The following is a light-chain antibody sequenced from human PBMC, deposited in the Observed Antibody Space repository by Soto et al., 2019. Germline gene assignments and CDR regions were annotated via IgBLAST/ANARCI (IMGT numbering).Light chain of an antibody. Sequence: DIQMTQSPSSLSASVGDRVTITCRASQGISNYLAWYHQKPGIPPKLLIYAASTLQSGVPSRFSGSGSGVDFTLTINSLQPEDVATYYCQKYNDAQLTFGGGTKVEIK. CDR1: QGISNY. J-gene: IGKJ4*01. CDR3: QKYNDAQLT. V-gene: IGKV1-27*01. CDR2: AAS.